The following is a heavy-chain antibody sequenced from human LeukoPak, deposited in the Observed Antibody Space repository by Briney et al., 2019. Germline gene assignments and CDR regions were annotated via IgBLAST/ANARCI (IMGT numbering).Heavy chain of an antibody. CDR1: GFTFSSYG. Sequence: GSLRLSCAASGFTFSSYGMHWVRQAPGKGLEWVAVISYDGSNKHYADSVKGRFTISRDNSENTLYLQMNSLRAEDTAVYYCAKGGYSSGWSFDYWGQGTLVTVSS. V-gene: IGHV3-30*18. CDR3: AKGGYSSGWSFDY. CDR2: ISYDGSNK. D-gene: IGHD6-19*01. J-gene: IGHJ4*02.